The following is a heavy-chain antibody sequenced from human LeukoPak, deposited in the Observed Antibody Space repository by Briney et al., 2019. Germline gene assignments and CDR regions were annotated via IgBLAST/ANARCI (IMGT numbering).Heavy chain of an antibody. D-gene: IGHD6-19*01. J-gene: IGHJ4*02. Sequence: SVKVSCKASGGTFSSYAISWVRQAPGQGLEWMGRIIPIFGIANYAQKFQGRVTITADKSTSTAYMELSSLRSEDTAVYYCARDRSSSGWYGKFTEYYFDYWGQGALVTVSS. CDR3: ARDRSSSGWYGKFTEYYFDY. CDR2: IIPIFGIA. CDR1: GGTFSSYA. V-gene: IGHV1-69*04.